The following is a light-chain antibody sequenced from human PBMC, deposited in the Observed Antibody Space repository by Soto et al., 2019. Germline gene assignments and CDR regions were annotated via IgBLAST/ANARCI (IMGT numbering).Light chain of an antibody. CDR2: GAS. Sequence: EIVLTQSPGSLSVSPGDRVTLSCRASQSVSSSLAWYQQKPGQAPRLLIYGASNRATGIPDRFSGSGSGTDFTLTISRLEPEDFAVYYCQQYGSSGTFGQGTKVDIK. V-gene: IGKV3-20*01. CDR1: QSVSSS. CDR3: QQYGSSGT. J-gene: IGKJ1*01.